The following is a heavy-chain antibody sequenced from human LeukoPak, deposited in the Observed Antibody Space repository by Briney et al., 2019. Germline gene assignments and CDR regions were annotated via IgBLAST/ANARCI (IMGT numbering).Heavy chain of an antibody. Sequence: GGSLRLSCAASGFTFSSYWMSWVRQAPGKGLEWVANIKQDGSEKYYVDSVKGRFTISRDNAKNTLYLQMNSLRVEDTAVYYCVCLGLGGLSLDWGQGTLVTVSS. D-gene: IGHD3-16*01. CDR3: VCLGLGGLSLD. CDR1: GFTFSSYW. CDR2: IKQDGSEK. J-gene: IGHJ4*02. V-gene: IGHV3-7*01.